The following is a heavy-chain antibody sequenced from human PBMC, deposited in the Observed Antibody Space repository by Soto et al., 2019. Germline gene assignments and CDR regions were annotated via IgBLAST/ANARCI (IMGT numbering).Heavy chain of an antibody. D-gene: IGHD2-2*01. CDR3: ARDSSCSSTSCPHYYYYYGMDV. Sequence: GGSLRLSCAASGFTFSSYGMHWVRQAPGKGLEWVAVIWYDGSNKYYADSVKGRFTISRDKSKNTLYLQMNSLRAEDTAVYYCARDSSCSSTSCPHYYYYYGMDVWGQGTTVTVSS. CDR2: IWYDGSNK. CDR1: GFTFSSYG. J-gene: IGHJ6*02. V-gene: IGHV3-33*01.